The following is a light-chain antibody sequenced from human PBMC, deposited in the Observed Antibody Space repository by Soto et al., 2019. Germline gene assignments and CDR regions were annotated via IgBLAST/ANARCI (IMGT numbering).Light chain of an antibody. CDR2: EVS. V-gene: IGLV2-8*01. CDR3: SSYAGSNNYV. Sequence: QSALTQPPSASGSPGQSVTISCTGTSSDVGAYNYLSWYQQHPGKAPKLMIYEVSKRSSGVPDRFSGSKSGNTASLTVSGLQAEDEADYYCSSYAGSNNYVVGTGTKVTVL. J-gene: IGLJ1*01. CDR1: SSDVGAYNY.